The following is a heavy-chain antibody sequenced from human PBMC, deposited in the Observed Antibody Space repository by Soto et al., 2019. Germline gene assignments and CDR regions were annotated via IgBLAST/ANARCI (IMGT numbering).Heavy chain of an antibody. CDR3: ASPYCTGGSCYYTEYFQH. Sequence: GGSLRLSCAASGFTFRTYAMHWVRQAPGKGLEWVAVISYDDSNKYYADSVKGRFTISRDNSKNMLFLQMNSLRTEDTAVYYCASPYCTGGSCYYTEYFQHWGQGTLVTVSS. D-gene: IGHD2-15*01. V-gene: IGHV3-30-3*01. CDR1: GFTFRTYA. CDR2: ISYDDSNK. J-gene: IGHJ1*01.